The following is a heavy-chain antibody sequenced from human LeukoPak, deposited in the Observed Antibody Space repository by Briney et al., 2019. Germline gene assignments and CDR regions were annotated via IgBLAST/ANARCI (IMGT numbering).Heavy chain of an antibody. Sequence: ASVKVSCKASGYTFTSYYMHWVRQAPGQGLEWMGWTNPNTGGTKYAQKFQGRVTMTRDTSISTAYMELSSLRSDDTAVYFCASVEMATIGFEHWGQGTLVTVSS. CDR3: ASVEMATIGFEH. CDR1: GYTFTSYY. J-gene: IGHJ4*02. CDR2: TNPNTGGT. D-gene: IGHD5-12*01. V-gene: IGHV1-2*02.